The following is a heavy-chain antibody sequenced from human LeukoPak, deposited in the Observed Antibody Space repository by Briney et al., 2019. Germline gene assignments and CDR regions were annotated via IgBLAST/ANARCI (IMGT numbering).Heavy chain of an antibody. CDR3: AKGSVGNADFAS. D-gene: IGHD6-25*01. CDR1: GFTFSSFS. V-gene: IGHV3-23*01. CDR2: IIVSGTT. J-gene: IGHJ4*02. Sequence: GGPLRLSCAASGFTFSSFSMTWVRQAPGKGLEWVSSIIVSGTTYYADSVKGRFTISRDSFRGTLFLQMDSLRVEDTAVYFCAKGSVGNADFASWGQGALVTVSS.